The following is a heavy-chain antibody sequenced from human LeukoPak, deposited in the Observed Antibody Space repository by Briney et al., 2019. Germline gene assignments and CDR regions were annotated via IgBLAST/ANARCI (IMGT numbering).Heavy chain of an antibody. CDR2: IYYSGST. V-gene: IGHV4-39*07. D-gene: IGHD3-16*01. CDR1: GGSISSSSYY. Sequence: LETLSLTCTVYGGSISSSSYYWGWIRQPPGKGLEWIGSIYYSGSTYYNPSLKSRVTISVDTSKNQFSLKLSSVTAADTAVYYCARGGGYYYYGIDVWGQGTTVTVSS. CDR3: ARGGGYYYYGIDV. J-gene: IGHJ6*02.